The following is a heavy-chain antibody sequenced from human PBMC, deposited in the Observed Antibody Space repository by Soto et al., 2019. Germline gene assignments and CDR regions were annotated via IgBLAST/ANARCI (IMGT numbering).Heavy chain of an antibody. D-gene: IGHD3-10*01. CDR2: ISAYNGNT. J-gene: IGHJ6*03. V-gene: IGHV1-18*01. Sequence: ASVKVSCKASGYTFTSYGISWVRQAPGQGLEWMGWISAYNGNTNYAQKLQGRVTITTDTSTSTAYMELSSLRSEDTAVYYCARSGMGRGVTDYYYYYMDVWGKGTTVTGSS. CDR3: ARSGMGRGVTDYYYYYMDV. CDR1: GYTFTSYG.